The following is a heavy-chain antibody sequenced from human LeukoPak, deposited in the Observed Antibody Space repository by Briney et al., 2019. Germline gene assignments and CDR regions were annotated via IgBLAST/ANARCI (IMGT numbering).Heavy chain of an antibody. CDR1: GFTFSSYE. CDR3: ARGGKIPLAGTRSPQYFQH. Sequence: PGGSLRLSCAASGFTFSSYEMSWVRQAPGKGLEWVSYISSSGSTIYYADSVKGRFTISKDNAKNSLYLQMNSLRAEDTAVYCCARGGKIPLAGTRSPQYFQHWGQGTLVTVSS. D-gene: IGHD6-19*01. J-gene: IGHJ1*01. V-gene: IGHV3-48*03. CDR2: ISSSGSTI.